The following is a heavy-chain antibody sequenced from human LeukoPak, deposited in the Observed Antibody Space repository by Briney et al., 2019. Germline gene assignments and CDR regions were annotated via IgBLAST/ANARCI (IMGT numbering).Heavy chain of an antibody. CDR2: IYYSGST. D-gene: IGHD2-15*01. CDR3: ARQAAGWFDP. Sequence: KAAETLSLTCTVSGGSISSSYYWGWIRQLPGKGLEWIGSIYYSGSTYYNPSLKSRVTISVDTSKTQFSLKLSSVTAADTAVYYCARQAAGWFDPWGQGTLVTVSS. V-gene: IGHV4-39*01. J-gene: IGHJ5*02. CDR1: GGSISSSYY.